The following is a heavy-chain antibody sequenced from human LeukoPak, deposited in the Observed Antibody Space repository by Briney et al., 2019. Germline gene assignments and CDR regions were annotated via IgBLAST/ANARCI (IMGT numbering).Heavy chain of an antibody. V-gene: IGHV4-39*07. CDR1: GGSISSSSYY. Sequence: PSETLSLTCTVSGGSISSSSYYWGWIRQPPGRGLEWIGSIYYSGSTYYNPSLKSRVTISVDTSKNQFSLKLSSVTAADTAVYYCARYLWLRWRAFDIWGQGTMVTVSS. CDR3: ARYLWLRWRAFDI. J-gene: IGHJ3*02. D-gene: IGHD5-12*01. CDR2: IYYSGST.